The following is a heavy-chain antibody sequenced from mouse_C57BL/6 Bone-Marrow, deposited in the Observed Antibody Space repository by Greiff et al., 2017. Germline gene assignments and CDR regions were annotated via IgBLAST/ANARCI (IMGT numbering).Heavy chain of an antibody. V-gene: IGHV1-81*01. CDR3: ARKGRENAY. CDR1: GYTFTSYG. Sequence: QVQLQQSGAELARPGASVKLSCKASGYTFTSYGISWVKQRPGQGLEWIGEIYPRSGNTYYNEKFKGKATLTADKSSSTAYMELRSLTSEDSAVCFCARKGRENAYWGQGTLVTVSA. CDR2: IYPRSGNT. J-gene: IGHJ3*01.